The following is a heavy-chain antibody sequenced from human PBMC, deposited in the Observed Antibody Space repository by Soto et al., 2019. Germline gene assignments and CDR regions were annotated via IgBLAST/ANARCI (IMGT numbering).Heavy chain of an antibody. CDR1: GYSFTSYW. CDR3: ARIGWFAQLEDY. V-gene: IGHV5-10-1*01. D-gene: IGHD3-10*01. Sequence: GDSLKISCKGSGYSFTSYWISWVRQMPGKGLEWMGRIDPSDSYTNYSPSFQGHVTISADKSISTAYLQWSSLKASDTAMYYCARIGWFAQLEDYWGQGTLVTVSS. CDR2: IDPSDSYT. J-gene: IGHJ4*02.